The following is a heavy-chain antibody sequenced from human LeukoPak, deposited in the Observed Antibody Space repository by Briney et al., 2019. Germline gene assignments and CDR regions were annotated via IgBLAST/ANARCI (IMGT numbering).Heavy chain of an antibody. Sequence: GGSLRLSCAVSGFTFSDYYMSWIRQAPGKGLEWVSYISSSGSTIYYADSVKGRFTISRDNAKNSLYLQMNSLRAEDTAVYYCASAHYYDSSGYSFDYWGQGTLVTVSS. J-gene: IGHJ4*02. D-gene: IGHD3-22*01. CDR3: ASAHYYDSSGYSFDY. CDR2: ISSSGSTI. V-gene: IGHV3-11*01. CDR1: GFTFSDYY.